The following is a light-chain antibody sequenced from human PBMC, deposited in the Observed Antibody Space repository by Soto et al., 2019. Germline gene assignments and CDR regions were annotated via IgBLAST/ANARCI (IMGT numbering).Light chain of an antibody. CDR3: QQYNNWPYT. CDR2: GAS. Sequence: EVVMTQSPATLSVSPGERATLSCRASQSVTSNLAWYQQKPGQPPRLLIYGASTRATDIPARFSGSGSGTEFTLTISSLQSKDFAVYYCQQYNNWPYTFGQGTKLEIK. V-gene: IGKV3-15*01. J-gene: IGKJ2*01. CDR1: QSVTSN.